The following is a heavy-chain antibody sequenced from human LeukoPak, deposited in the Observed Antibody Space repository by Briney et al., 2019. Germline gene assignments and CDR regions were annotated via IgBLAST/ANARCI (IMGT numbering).Heavy chain of an antibody. D-gene: IGHD1-1*01. V-gene: IGHV4-59*03. Sequence: PSETLSLTCTVSGASISSYYWSWIRQLPGQGLEWIGYVHYSGITDYNPSLQSRVTISLDTSKSQFSLKLSSVTAADTAVYYCASQLGGTTFHWGQGTLVTVSS. CDR1: GASISSYY. CDR3: ASQLGGTTFH. J-gene: IGHJ4*02. CDR2: VHYSGIT.